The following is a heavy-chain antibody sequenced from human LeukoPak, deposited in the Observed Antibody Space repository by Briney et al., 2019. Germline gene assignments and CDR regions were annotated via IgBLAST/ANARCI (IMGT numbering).Heavy chain of an antibody. CDR1: GGSLSGYY. CDR2: INHSGST. V-gene: IGHV4-34*01. Sequence: SETLSLTCAVYGGSLSGYYWSWIRQPPGKGREWIGEINHSGSTNYNPSLKSRVTISVDTSKNQFSLKLSSVTAAGTAVYYCARRGRYSYGYGYFDYWGQGTLVTVSS. J-gene: IGHJ4*02. D-gene: IGHD5-18*01. CDR3: ARRGRYSYGYGYFDY.